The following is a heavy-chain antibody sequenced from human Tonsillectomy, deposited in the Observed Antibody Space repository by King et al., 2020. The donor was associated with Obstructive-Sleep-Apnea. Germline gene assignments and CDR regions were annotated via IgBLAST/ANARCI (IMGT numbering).Heavy chain of an antibody. CDR2: IYYSGST. CDR3: ARKGKWLQSLPFDY. Sequence: VQLQESGPGLVKPSQTLSLTCTVSGGSISSGDYYWNWIRQPPGKGLEWIGYIYYSGSTYYNPSLKSRVTISLDTSKNQFSLKVNSMTDADTAVYYCARKGKWLQSLPFDYWVQGTLVTVSA. D-gene: IGHD5-24*01. V-gene: IGHV4-30-4*01. J-gene: IGHJ4*02. CDR1: GGSISSGDYY.